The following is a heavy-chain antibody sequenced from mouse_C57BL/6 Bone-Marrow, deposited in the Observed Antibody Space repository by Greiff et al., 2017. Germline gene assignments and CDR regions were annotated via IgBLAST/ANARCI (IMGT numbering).Heavy chain of an antibody. D-gene: IGHD2-2*01. V-gene: IGHV3-6*01. CDR1: GYSITSGYY. J-gene: IGHJ3*01. CDR3: ARDGYPFAY. CDR2: ISYDGSN. Sequence: VQLQQSGPGLVKPSQSLSLTCSVTGYSITSGYYWNWIRQFPGNKLEWMGYISYDGSNNYNPSLKNRISITRDTSKNQFFLKLNSVTTEDTATYYCARDGYPFAYWGQGTLVTVSA.